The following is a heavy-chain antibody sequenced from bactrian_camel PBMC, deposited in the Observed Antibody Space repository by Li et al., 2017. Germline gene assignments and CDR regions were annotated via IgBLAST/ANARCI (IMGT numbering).Heavy chain of an antibody. J-gene: IGHJ6*01. CDR2: IHTSIPDT. CDR3: AADPRYSRCIGVSSYRDFAA. Sequence: HVQLVESGGGSVQAGGSLRLSCRAPGHYSTRACMGWFRQAPGKEREGIATIHTSIPDTYYADAVEGRFTISQDKEKNTVYLQMNSLKPEDTAVYYCAADPRYSRCIGVSSYRDFAAWGQGTQVTVS. V-gene: IGHV3-3*01. D-gene: IGHD3*01. CDR1: GHYSTRAC.